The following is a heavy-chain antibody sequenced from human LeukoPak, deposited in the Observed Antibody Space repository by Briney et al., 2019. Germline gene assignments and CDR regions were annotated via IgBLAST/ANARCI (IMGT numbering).Heavy chain of an antibody. CDR2: IHNSGST. CDR3: ARGDPYYYYGMDV. J-gene: IGHJ6*02. CDR1: GGSISDYY. Sequence: PSETLSLTCTVSGGSISDYYWNWIRQPPGKGLEWMGYIHNSGSTNYNPSLKSRVTISVDTSKNQFSLKLSSVTAADTAVYYCARGDPYYYYGMDVWGQGTTVTVSS. V-gene: IGHV4-59*13.